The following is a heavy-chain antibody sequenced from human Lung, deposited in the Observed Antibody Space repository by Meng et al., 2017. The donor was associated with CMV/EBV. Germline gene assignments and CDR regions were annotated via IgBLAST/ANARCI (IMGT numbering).Heavy chain of an antibody. Sequence: SXPLSLXCHVPGHSVANVYFWGWVRQSPRTGLEWVGINDSGDTFYNPSLKSRVDISIDRPGNPFSLTLRSVTAADTAVYYCVRHIIVVPSRGYGVDVWGQGXTVTVSS. CDR1: GHSVANVYF. V-gene: IGHV4-38-2*01. J-gene: IGHJ6*02. CDR2: NDSGDT. CDR3: VRHIIVVPSRGYGVDV. D-gene: IGHD1-26*01.